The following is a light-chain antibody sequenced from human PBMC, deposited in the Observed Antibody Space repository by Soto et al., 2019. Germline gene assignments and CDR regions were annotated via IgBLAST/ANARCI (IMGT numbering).Light chain of an antibody. J-gene: IGKJ3*01. CDR3: QHRSSWPGA. CDR1: QSVSSF. V-gene: IGKV3-11*01. Sequence: EVVLTQSPDTLSLSPGERATLSCRASQSVSSFLAWYQQKPGQAPRLLIYDASNRATGIPARFSGSGSGTDFTLTISSLEPEDFEVYYCQHRSSWPGAFGRGTKVDI. CDR2: DAS.